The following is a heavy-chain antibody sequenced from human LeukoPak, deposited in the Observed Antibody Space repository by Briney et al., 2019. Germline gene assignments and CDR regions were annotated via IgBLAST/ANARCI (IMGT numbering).Heavy chain of an antibody. CDR3: AKEKYQLLTDY. J-gene: IGHJ4*02. V-gene: IGHV3-30*02. D-gene: IGHD2-2*01. Sequence: GGSLRLSCAASGFTFSSYGMHWVRQAPGKGLEWVAFIRYDESNKYYADSVKGRFTISRDNSKNTLYLQMNSLRAEDTAVYYCAKEKYQLLTDYWGQGPLVTVSS. CDR1: GFTFSSYG. CDR2: IRYDESNK.